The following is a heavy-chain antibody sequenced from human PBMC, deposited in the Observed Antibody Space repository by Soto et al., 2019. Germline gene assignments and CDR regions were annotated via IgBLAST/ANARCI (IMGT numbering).Heavy chain of an antibody. D-gene: IGHD3-3*01. CDR1: GFTFSSYA. CDR2: ISGSGGST. CDR3: AKVTSFLEWPRDYGMDV. Sequence: GGSLRLSCAASGFTFSSYAMSWVRQSPGKGLEWVSAISGSGGSTYYADSVKGRFTISRDNSKNTLYLQMNSLRAEDTAVYYCAKVTSFLEWPRDYGMDVWGQGTTVTVSS. J-gene: IGHJ6*02. V-gene: IGHV3-23*01.